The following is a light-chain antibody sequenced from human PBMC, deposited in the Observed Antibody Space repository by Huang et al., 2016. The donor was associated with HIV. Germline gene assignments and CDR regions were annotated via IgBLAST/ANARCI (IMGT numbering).Light chain of an antibody. Sequence: IVLTQSPATLSWYLGERVTLSCRASRSITNHLAWYQQRPGQAPRLLIYDASTRVAGVPARFSGSGSGTDFTLTISSLEPEDFALYYCQQHDSWLTFGGGTKVEV. J-gene: IGKJ4*01. CDR1: RSITNH. CDR3: QQHDSWLT. CDR2: DAS. V-gene: IGKV3-11*01.